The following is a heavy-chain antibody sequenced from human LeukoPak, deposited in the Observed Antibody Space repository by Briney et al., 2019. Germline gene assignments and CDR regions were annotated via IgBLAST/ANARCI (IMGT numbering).Heavy chain of an antibody. CDR1: GFTFSSYG. CDR3: AKDQTMIVVVPYFDY. D-gene: IGHD3-22*01. V-gene: IGHV3-23*01. J-gene: IGHJ4*02. Sequence: GRSLRHSCAASGFTFSSYGMHWVRQAPGKGLEWVSAISGSGGSTYYADSVKGRFTISRDNSKNTLYLQMNSLRAEDTAVYYCAKDQTMIVVVPYFDYWGQGTLVTVSS. CDR2: ISGSGGST.